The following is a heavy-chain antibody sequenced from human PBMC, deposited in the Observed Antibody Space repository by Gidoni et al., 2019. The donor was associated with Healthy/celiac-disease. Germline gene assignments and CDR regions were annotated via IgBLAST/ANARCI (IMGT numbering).Heavy chain of an antibody. CDR3: GGSYSSGWYGRGYYYYGMDV. D-gene: IGHD6-19*01. J-gene: IGHJ6*02. V-gene: IGHV1-69*01. Sequence: QVQLVQSGAEVKKPGSSVKVSCKASGGTFSSYALSWVRQAPGQGLAWMGGSIPILGTANYAQKFQSRVTITADESTSTAYMELSSLRSEDTAVYYCGGSYSSGWYGRGYYYYGMDVWGQGTTVTVSS. CDR1: GGTFSSYA. CDR2: SIPILGTA.